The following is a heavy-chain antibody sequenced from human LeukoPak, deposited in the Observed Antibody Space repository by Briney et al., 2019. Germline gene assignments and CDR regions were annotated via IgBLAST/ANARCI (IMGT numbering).Heavy chain of an antibody. J-gene: IGHJ5*02. D-gene: IGHD3-10*01. CDR1: GYTFTSYY. V-gene: IGHV1-46*01. CDR2: IHPSAGST. Sequence: ASVKVSCKASGYTFTSYYMHWVRQAPGQGLEWMGIIHPSAGSTSYSQKFQGRVTMTTDTSTSTVYMEVSSLRSEDTAVYYCARGHGSGSTIYFDPWGQGTLVIVSS. CDR3: ARGHGSGSTIYFDP.